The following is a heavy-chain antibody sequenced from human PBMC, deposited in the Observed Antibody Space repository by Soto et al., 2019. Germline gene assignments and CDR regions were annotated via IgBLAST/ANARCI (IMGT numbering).Heavy chain of an antibody. J-gene: IGHJ4*02. D-gene: IGHD2-2*01. CDR1: GFRFSDYK. CDR2: VSKSDYT. V-gene: IGHV3-21*04. Sequence: GGSLRLSCAASGFRFSDYKMIWVRQAPGKGLEWVSTVSKSDYTYYSDSVKGRFTISRDNAKNTVSLQMNTLRAEDTAVYYCAREDSIIIPAVSDFWGQGTLVTVSS. CDR3: AREDSIIIPAVSDF.